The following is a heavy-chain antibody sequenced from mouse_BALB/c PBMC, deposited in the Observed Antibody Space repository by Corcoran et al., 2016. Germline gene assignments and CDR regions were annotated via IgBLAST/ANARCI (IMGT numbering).Heavy chain of an antibody. Sequence: EVQLQQSGPELVKPGASVKISCKASGYTFTDYNMHWVKQSHGKSLEWIGYIYPYNGGTGYNQKFKSKATLTVDNSSSTAYMELRSLTSEDSAVYYCARENYHFAYWGQGTLVTVSA. J-gene: IGHJ3*01. CDR3: ARENYHFAY. CDR2: IYPYNGGT. CDR1: GYTFTDYN. V-gene: IGHV1S29*02. D-gene: IGHD2-1*01.